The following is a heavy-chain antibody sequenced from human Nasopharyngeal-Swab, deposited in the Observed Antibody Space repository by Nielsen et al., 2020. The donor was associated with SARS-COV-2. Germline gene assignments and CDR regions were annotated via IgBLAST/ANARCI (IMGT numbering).Heavy chain of an antibody. J-gene: IGHJ4*02. D-gene: IGHD3-10*01. Sequence: GESLKISCEASGFTFSTYSMAWVRQTPGKGLECVSSITSDSGSIFYADSVKGRFTISRDNAKNSLFLQMNSLRADDTAIYYCARDQGGGAADYWGQGTLVTVSS. CDR2: ITSDSGSI. CDR1: GFTFSTYS. CDR3: ARDQGGGAADY. V-gene: IGHV3-21*01.